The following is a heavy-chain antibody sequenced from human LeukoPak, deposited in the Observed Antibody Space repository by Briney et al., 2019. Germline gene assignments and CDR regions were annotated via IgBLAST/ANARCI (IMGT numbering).Heavy chain of an antibody. CDR3: ARAPTPDLGSYVYDN. J-gene: IGHJ4*02. Sequence: SQTLSPTCAISGDSVSSNSATWNWIRQSPSRGLEWLGRTYYRPKWYHDYAVSVKSRISINPDTSKNQFSLQLNSVTPEDTAVYYCARAPTPDLGSYVYDNWGQGTLVTVSS. CDR1: GDSVSSNSAT. CDR2: TYYRPKWYH. V-gene: IGHV6-1*01. D-gene: IGHD5/OR15-5a*01.